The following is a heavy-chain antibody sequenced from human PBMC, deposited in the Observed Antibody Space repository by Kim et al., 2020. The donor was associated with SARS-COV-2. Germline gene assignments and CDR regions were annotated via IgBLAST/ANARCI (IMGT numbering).Heavy chain of an antibody. CDR1: GFTFSSYW. J-gene: IGHJ6*02. V-gene: IGHV3-7*01. D-gene: IGHD3-22*01. CDR3: ASGRYDSSGYYGMDV. Sequence: GGSLRLSCAASGFTFSSYWMSWVRQAPGKGLEWVANIKQDGSEKYYVDSVKGRFTISRDNAKNSLYLQMNSLRAEDTAVYYCASGRYDSSGYYGMDVWGQGTTVTVSS. CDR2: IKQDGSEK.